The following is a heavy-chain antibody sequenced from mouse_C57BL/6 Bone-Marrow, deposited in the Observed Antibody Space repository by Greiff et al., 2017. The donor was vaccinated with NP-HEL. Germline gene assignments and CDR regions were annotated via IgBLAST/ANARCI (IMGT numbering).Heavy chain of an antibody. V-gene: IGHV14-4*01. CDR3: TTTHNATSYYCAMDY. D-gene: IGHD1-1*01. J-gene: IGHJ4*01. CDR1: GFNIKDDY. CDR2: IDPENGDT. Sequence: VQLQQSGAELVRPGASVKLSCTASGFNIKDDYMHWVKQRPEQGLEWIGWIDPENGDTEYASKFPGKATITSDTSSNTAYLQLSSLTSEDTAVYYCTTTHNATSYYCAMDYWGQGTSVTVSS.